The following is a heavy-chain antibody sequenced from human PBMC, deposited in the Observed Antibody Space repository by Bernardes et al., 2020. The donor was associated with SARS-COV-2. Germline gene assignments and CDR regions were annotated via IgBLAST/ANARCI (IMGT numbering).Heavy chain of an antibody. D-gene: IGHD4-4*01. V-gene: IGHV3-23*01. CDR2: ISGSGITT. Sequence: GSLRLSCAASGFTFSSSAMSWVRQAPGKGLEWVAVISGSGITTYYTDSGTGRFTIARDNSKSTLYLQMKSLRAEVTAVYFCAKTAYSSYKWFDPWGQGTQVTVSS. CDR1: GFTFSSSA. J-gene: IGHJ5*02. CDR3: AKTAYSSYKWFDP.